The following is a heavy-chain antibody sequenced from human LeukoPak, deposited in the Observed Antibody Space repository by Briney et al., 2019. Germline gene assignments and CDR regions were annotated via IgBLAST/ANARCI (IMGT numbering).Heavy chain of an antibody. Sequence: PGGSLRLSCAASGFTFSSYDMHWVRQAPGKGLEWVSVIYSGGSTYYADSVKGRFTISRDNSKNTLYLQMNSLRAEDTAVYYCARGENWGDYWGQGTLVTVSS. J-gene: IGHJ4*02. CDR3: ARGENWGDY. V-gene: IGHV3-66*01. CDR2: IYSGGST. D-gene: IGHD7-27*01. CDR1: GFTFSSYD.